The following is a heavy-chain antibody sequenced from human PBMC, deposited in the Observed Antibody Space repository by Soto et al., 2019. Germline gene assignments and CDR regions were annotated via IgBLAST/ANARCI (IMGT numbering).Heavy chain of an antibody. J-gene: IGHJ6*02. CDR1: GYSFTSYW. Sequence: PGESLKISCKGSGYSFTSYWISWVRQMPGKGLEWMGRIDPSDCYTNYSPSFQGHVTISADKSISTAYLQWSSLKASDTAMYYCARRDGYCSSTSCPSYYYYGTDVWGQGTTVTVSS. D-gene: IGHD2-2*03. CDR3: ARRDGYCSSTSCPSYYYYGTDV. V-gene: IGHV5-10-1*01. CDR2: IDPSDCYT.